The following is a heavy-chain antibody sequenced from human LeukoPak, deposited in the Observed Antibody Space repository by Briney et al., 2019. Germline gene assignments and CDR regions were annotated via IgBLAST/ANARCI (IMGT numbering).Heavy chain of an antibody. Sequence: SETLSLTCTVSGGSISSYYWSWIRQPAGKGLEWIGRIYTSGSTNYNPSLKSRVAMPVDTSKNQFSLKLSSVTAADTAVYYCARSQYDFWSGDFDSNWFDPWGQGTLVTVSS. CDR2: IYTSGST. J-gene: IGHJ5*02. CDR3: ARSQYDFWSGDFDSNWFDP. V-gene: IGHV4-4*07. CDR1: GGSISSYY. D-gene: IGHD3-3*01.